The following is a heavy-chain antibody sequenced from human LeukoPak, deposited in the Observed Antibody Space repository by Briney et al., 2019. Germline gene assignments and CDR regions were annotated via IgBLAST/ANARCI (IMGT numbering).Heavy chain of an antibody. V-gene: IGHV3-21*01. Sequence: GGSLRLSCAASGFTFSSYSMNWVRQAPGKGLEWVSSISSSSSYIYYAASVKGRFTFSRDNANNSVFLQMNSLRVEDTAVYYCARDCSGGSCFQDWGQGALATVSS. J-gene: IGHJ4*02. CDR2: ISSSSSYI. CDR3: ARDCSGGSCFQD. D-gene: IGHD2-15*01. CDR1: GFTFSSYS.